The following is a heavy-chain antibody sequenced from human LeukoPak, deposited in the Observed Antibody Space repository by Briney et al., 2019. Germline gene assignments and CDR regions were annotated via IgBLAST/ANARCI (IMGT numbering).Heavy chain of an antibody. D-gene: IGHD6-19*01. CDR2: IYYSGST. V-gene: IGHV4-39*01. CDR3: ARGSSGWFIDLDY. Sequence: SETLSLTCTVSGGSISSRSYYWGWIRQPPGKGLEWIGIIYYSGSTYSNPSLRSRVTISVDTSKNQFSLKLSSVTAADTAVYYCARGSSGWFIDLDYWGQGTLVTVSS. CDR1: GGSISSRSYY. J-gene: IGHJ4*02.